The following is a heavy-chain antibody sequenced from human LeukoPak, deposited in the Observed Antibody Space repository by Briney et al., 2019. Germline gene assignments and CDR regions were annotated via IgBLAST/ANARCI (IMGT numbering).Heavy chain of an antibody. D-gene: IGHD3-3*01. CDR2: IYYSGST. CDR3: ARLVYDFWSGYHYYFDY. J-gene: IGHJ4*02. Sequence: SETLSLTCTVSGGSISSSSYSWGWIRQPPGKGLEWIGSIYYSGSTYYNPSLKSRVTISVDTSKNQFSLKLSSVTAADTAVYYCARLVYDFWSGYHYYFDYWGQGTLVTVSS. CDR1: GGSISSSSYS. V-gene: IGHV4-39*01.